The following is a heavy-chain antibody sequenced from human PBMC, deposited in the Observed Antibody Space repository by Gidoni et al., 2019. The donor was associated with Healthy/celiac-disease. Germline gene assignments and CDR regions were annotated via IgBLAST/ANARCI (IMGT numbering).Heavy chain of an antibody. D-gene: IGHD5-12*01. J-gene: IGHJ4*02. CDR2: SSSSSSYT. Sequence: QVQLVESGGGLVKPGGSLRLSGAASGFTFSYYYMSLIRQVPGKGLELVAYSSSSSSYTNYEDSVKGRFTISRDNAKNSLYLQMNSLRAEDTAVYYCARARNGYRRGGYYFDYWGQGTLVTVSS. CDR3: ARARNGYRRGGYYFDY. V-gene: IGHV3-11*06. CDR1: GFTFSYYY.